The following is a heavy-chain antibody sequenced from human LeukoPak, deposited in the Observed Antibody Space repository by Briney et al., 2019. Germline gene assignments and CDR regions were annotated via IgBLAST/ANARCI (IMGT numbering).Heavy chain of an antibody. J-gene: IGHJ4*02. CDR1: GFTFSSYS. CDR3: ARYRSSGWSYFDY. Sequence: GGSLRLSCAASGFTFSSYSMNWVRQAPGKELEWVSSISSSSSYIYYADSVKGRFTISRDNAKNSLYLQMNSLRAEDTAVYYCARYRSSGWSYFDYWGQGTLVTVSS. CDR2: ISSSSSYI. D-gene: IGHD6-19*01. V-gene: IGHV3-21*01.